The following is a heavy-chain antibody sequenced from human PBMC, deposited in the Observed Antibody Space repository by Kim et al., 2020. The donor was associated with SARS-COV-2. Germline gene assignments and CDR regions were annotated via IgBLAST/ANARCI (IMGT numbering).Heavy chain of an antibody. J-gene: IGHJ6*01. CDR3: ASGYCADSSCSFRRGMDV. D-gene: IGHD2-15*01. V-gene: IGHV3-53*01. Sequence: GGSLRLSCAASGFIVTDKYMTWVRQAPGRGLEWVSLIYSDGNTYYGDSVKGRFTISRDNSENTVYLQMNSLRAEDTAVYFCASGYCADSSCSFRRGMDV. CDR2: IYSDGNT. CDR1: GFIVTDKY.